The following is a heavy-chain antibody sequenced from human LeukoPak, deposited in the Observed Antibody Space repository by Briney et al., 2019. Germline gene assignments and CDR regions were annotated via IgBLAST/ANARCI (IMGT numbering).Heavy chain of an antibody. CDR1: GYTFTGYY. V-gene: IGHV1-46*01. D-gene: IGHD6-13*01. CDR3: ARDWGQQLGRDCFDY. CDR2: INPSGGTT. Sequence: ASVKVSCKASGYTFTGYYMHWVRQAPGQGLEWMGIINPSGGTTSYAQQFQGRVTMTRDTSTSTVYMELSSLRSEDTAVYFCARDWGQQLGRDCFDYWGQGTLVTVPS. J-gene: IGHJ4*02.